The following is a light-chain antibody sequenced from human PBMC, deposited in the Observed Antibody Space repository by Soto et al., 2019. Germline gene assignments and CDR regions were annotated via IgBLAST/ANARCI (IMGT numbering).Light chain of an antibody. J-gene: IGKJ4*01. CDR2: DAS. V-gene: IGKV3-11*01. Sequence: EIMLTQSPATLSLSPGERATLSCRASQSVSSCVAWFQQKPGQAPRLLIYDASIRAIGIPARFSGSGSGTDFTLTISSLEPEDFAVYHCQQRRNWPLTFGGGTKVEIK. CDR1: QSVSSC. CDR3: QQRRNWPLT.